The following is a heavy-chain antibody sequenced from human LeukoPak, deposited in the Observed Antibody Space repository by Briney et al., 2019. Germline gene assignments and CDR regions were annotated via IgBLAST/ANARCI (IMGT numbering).Heavy chain of an antibody. CDR1: GYTFTSYD. V-gene: IGHV1-8*01. D-gene: IGHD5-12*01. CDR3: AREGLEATNGYYMDV. Sequence: GASVKVSCKASGYTFTSYDINWVRQATGQGLEWMGWMKPHSGNTGYAQKFQGRVTMTRNTSKSTAYMELSSLRSEDTAVYYCAREGLEATNGYYMDVWGKGTTVTVSS. CDR2: MKPHSGNT. J-gene: IGHJ6*03.